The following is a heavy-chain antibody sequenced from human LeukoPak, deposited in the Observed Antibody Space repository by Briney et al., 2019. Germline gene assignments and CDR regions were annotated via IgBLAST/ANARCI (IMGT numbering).Heavy chain of an antibody. CDR3: ASSGSYSYYFDY. CDR2: IYTSGST. D-gene: IGHD1-26*01. J-gene: IGHJ4*02. CDR1: GGSISSGSYY. Sequence: KPSETLSLTCTVSGGSISSGSYYWSWIRQPAGKGLEWIGRIYTSGSTNYNPSLKSRVTISVDMSKNQFSLKLSSVTAADTAVYYCASSGSYSYYFDYRGQGTLVTVSS. V-gene: IGHV4-61*02.